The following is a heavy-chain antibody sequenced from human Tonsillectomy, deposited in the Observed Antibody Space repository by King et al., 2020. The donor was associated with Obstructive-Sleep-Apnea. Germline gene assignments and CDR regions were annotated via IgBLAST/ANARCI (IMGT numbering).Heavy chain of an antibody. Sequence: QLVQSGAEVKKPGESLRISCKGSGYNFTSFWISWVRQMPGKGLEWLGRIDPTDSYTNISPSFRGHVTISLDKSISTAYLQWSSLKASDTAMYYCARRIQDTNMGNFDFWGQGTLVTVSS. V-gene: IGHV5-10-1*01. CDR3: ARRIQDTNMGNFDF. J-gene: IGHJ4*02. D-gene: IGHD5-18*01. CDR2: IDPTDSYT. CDR1: GYNFTSFW.